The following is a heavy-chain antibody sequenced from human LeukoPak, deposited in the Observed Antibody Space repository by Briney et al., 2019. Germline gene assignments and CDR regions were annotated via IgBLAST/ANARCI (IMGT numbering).Heavy chain of an antibody. J-gene: IGHJ5*02. CDR1: GYTFSGYY. CDR3: AREAETTLNWFDP. V-gene: IGHV1-2*02. Sequence: EASVKVSCKASGYTFSGYYMHWVRQAPGQGLEWMGWINPNSGGTKNAQKFQGRVTMTRDTSISTAYMELSRLRSDDTAVYYCAREAETTLNWFDPWGQGTLVTVSS. CDR2: INPNSGGT. D-gene: IGHD1-1*01.